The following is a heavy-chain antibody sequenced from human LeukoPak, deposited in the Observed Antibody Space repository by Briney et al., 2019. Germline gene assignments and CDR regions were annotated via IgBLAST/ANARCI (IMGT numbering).Heavy chain of an antibody. CDR3: ARPTRDYDSSGYYYYGMDV. Sequence: GASLQISCKGSGYSFTSYWIGWVRQMPGKGLEWMGIIYPGDSDTRYSPSFQGQVTISADKSISTAYLQWSSLKASDTAMYYCARPTRDYDSSGYYYYGMDVWGQGTTVTVSS. CDR1: GYSFTSYW. D-gene: IGHD3-22*01. V-gene: IGHV5-51*01. CDR2: IYPGDSDT. J-gene: IGHJ6*02.